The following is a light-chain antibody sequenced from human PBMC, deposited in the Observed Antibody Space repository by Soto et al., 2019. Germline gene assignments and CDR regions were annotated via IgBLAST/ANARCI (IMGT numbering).Light chain of an antibody. J-gene: IGKJ5*01. CDR1: QSVGRNF. CDR2: RAS. Sequence: EIVLTQSPGTLSLSPGERATLSCRASQSVGRNFLAWYQQKPGQAPRLLIYRASNRATGIQDRVSGSGSGTDFTLTIYRLEPEDIAVYYCKQYSISPITFGQGTRLEIK. V-gene: IGKV3-20*01. CDR3: KQYSISPIT.